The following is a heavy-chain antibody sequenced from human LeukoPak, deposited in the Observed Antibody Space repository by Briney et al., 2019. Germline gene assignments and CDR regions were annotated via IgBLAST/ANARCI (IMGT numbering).Heavy chain of an antibody. CDR1: ASTFTDYY. CDR2: MNPNSGNT. CDR3: ARGRRVYGGSFDY. J-gene: IGHJ4*02. Sequence: ASVKVSCKTSASTFTDYYIHWVRQATGQGLEWMGWMNPNSGNTGYAQKFQGRVTMTRNTSISTAYMELSSLRSEDTAVYYCARGRRVYGGSFDYWGQGTLVTVSS. D-gene: IGHD4-23*01. V-gene: IGHV1-8*02.